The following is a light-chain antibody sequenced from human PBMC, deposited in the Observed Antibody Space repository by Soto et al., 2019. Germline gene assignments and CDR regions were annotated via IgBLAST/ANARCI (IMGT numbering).Light chain of an antibody. J-gene: IGKJ1*01. Sequence: EIVMTQSPATLSVSPGERVTLSCRASQSVSSSLAWYQQKPGQAPRLLIYGASTRAKGAPARFSGSGSGTDFTLTISSLQSEDFALYFCQHYKTWPPTFGQGTKVEIK. V-gene: IGKV3-15*01. CDR3: QHYKTWPPT. CDR1: QSVSSS. CDR2: GAS.